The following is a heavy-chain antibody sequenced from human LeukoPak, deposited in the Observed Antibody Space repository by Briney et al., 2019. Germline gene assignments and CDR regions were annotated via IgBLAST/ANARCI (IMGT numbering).Heavy chain of an antibody. CDR3: ARISRLHSSFYYYYGMDV. CDR1: GGSISSYY. Sequence: SETLSLTCTVSGGSISSYYWSWIRQPPGKGLEWIGYIYYSGSTYYNPSLKSRVTISVDTSKNQFSLKLSSVTAADTAVYYCARISRLHSSFYYYYGMDVWGQGTTVTVSS. J-gene: IGHJ6*02. V-gene: IGHV4-59*01. CDR2: IYYSGST. D-gene: IGHD6-19*01.